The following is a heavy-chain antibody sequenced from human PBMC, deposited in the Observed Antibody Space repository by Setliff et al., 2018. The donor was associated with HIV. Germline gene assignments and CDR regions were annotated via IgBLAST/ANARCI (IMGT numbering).Heavy chain of an antibody. J-gene: IGHJ4*02. CDR1: GFSFSSFG. CDR3: ARVRLYNAALDY. Sequence: GGSLRLSCAASGFSFSSFGMHWVRQAPGKGLEWVAVIWYDGTNKNYADSVKGRFTISRDNSKKTVYLQMYSLRVEDTAVYYCARVRLYNAALDYWGQGTLVTVS. D-gene: IGHD3-10*01. CDR2: IWYDGTNK. V-gene: IGHV3-33*01.